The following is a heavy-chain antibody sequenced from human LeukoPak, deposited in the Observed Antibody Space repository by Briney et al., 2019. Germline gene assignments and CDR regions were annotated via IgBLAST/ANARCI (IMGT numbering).Heavy chain of an antibody. Sequence: GGSLRLSCAASGFTFSSYSMNWVRQAPGKGLERVSYISSRSSTIYYADSVKGRFTISRDDAKNSLYLQMNSLRAEDTAVYYCAKARSRFLEWLSEFDYWGQGALVTVSS. CDR2: ISSRSSTI. J-gene: IGHJ4*02. D-gene: IGHD3-3*01. CDR3: AKARSRFLEWLSEFDY. V-gene: IGHV3-48*01. CDR1: GFTFSSYS.